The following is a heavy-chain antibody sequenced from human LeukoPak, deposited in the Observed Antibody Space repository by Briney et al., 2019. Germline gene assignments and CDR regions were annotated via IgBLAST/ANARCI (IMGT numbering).Heavy chain of an antibody. J-gene: IGHJ4*02. V-gene: IGHV3-30*18. CDR1: GFTVSSNY. CDR2: ISYDGSNK. Sequence: PGGSLRLSCAVSGFTVSSNYMSGVRQAPGKGLEWVAVISYDGSNKYYADSVKGRFTISRDNSKNTLYLQMNSLRAEDTAVYYCAKDSLADSSGYNYRGNFDCWGQGTLVTVSS. D-gene: IGHD3-22*01. CDR3: AKDSLADSSGYNYRGNFDC.